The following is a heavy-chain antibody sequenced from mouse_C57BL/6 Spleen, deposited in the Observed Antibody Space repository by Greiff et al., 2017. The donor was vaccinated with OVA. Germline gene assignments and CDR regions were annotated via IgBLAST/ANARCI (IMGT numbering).Heavy chain of an antibody. CDR2: ISYDGSN. V-gene: IGHV3-6*01. J-gene: IGHJ4*01. Sequence: EVKLQESGPGLVKPSQSLSLTCSVTGYSITSGYYWNWIRQFPGNKLEWMGYISYDGSNNYNPSLKNRISITRDTSKNQFFLKLKSVTTEDTATYYCARDDDERGYYAMDYWGQGTSVTVSS. CDR1: GYSITSGYY. D-gene: IGHD2-3*01. CDR3: ARDDDERGYYAMDY.